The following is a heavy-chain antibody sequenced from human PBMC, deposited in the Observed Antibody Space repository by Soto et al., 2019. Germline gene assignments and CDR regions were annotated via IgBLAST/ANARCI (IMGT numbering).Heavy chain of an antibody. CDR1: GFTFSSYA. J-gene: IGHJ4*02. Sequence: QVQLVESGGGVVQPGRSLRLSCAASGFTFSSYAMHWVRQAPGKGLEWVAVISYDGSNKYYADSVKGRFTISRDNSKNTLYLQMNSLRAEDTAVYYCARGGDGYNYVLPTDGCDYWGQGTLVTVSS. V-gene: IGHV3-30-3*01. CDR2: ISYDGSNK. CDR3: ARGGDGYNYVLPTDGCDY. D-gene: IGHD5-12*01.